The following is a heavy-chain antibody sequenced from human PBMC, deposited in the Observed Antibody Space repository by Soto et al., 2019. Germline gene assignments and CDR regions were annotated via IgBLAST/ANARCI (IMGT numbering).Heavy chain of an antibody. D-gene: IGHD3-9*01. CDR1: GYTFTSYG. Sequence: GSAVKVSCKASGYTFTSYGLSWVLQAPGQGLEWMGLISAYNGNTNYAQKLQGRVTMTTDTTTRRAYMGLRSLRSDDTGVYYCARGLLWHIWTGHPDHGNYYCVMDVRG. J-gene: IGHJ6*02. CDR2: ISAYNGNT. CDR3: ARGLLWHIWTGHPDHGNYYCVMDV. V-gene: IGHV1-18*01.